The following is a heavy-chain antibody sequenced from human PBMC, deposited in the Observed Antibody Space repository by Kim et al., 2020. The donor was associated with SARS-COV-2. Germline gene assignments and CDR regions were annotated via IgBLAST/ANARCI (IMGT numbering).Heavy chain of an antibody. J-gene: IGHJ6*02. CDR1: GGSISSYY. V-gene: IGHV4-59*01. Sequence: SETLSLTCTVSGGSISSYYWTWIRQPPGKGLEWIGYIYYSGSTNYNPSLKSRVTISVGTSKNQFSLKLKSVTAADTAVYYCARGVTVTTSTPYYYGMDVWGQGTTVTVSS. CDR2: IYYSGST. D-gene: IGHD4-17*01. CDR3: ARGVTVTTSTPYYYGMDV.